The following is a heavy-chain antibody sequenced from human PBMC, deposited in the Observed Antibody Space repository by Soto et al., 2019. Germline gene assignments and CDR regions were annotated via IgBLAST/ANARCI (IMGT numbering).Heavy chain of an antibody. Sequence: EVQLVESGGGLVQPGGSLRLSCAASGFTFSNDWMHWVRQAPGKGLVWVARIKYDGSATNYADSVQGRFTISRDNAESTVFLQMNSLIAEDTAVYYCARGRRGAYYVDYWGQGTPVTVSS. V-gene: IGHV3-74*01. CDR3: ARGRRGAYYVDY. CDR1: GFTFSNDW. D-gene: IGHD1-26*01. J-gene: IGHJ4*02. CDR2: IKYDGSAT.